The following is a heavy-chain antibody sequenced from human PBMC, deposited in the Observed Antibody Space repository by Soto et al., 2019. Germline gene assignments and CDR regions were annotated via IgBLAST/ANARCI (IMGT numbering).Heavy chain of an antibody. J-gene: IGHJ3*02. V-gene: IGHV5-51*01. CDR3: ARRGYCSGGSCFSAPFDI. CDR1: GYSFTSYW. Sequence: GESLKISCKGSGYSFTSYWIGWVRQMPGKGLEWMAIIYPGDSDARYSPSFQGQVTISADKSISTAYLQWSGLKASDTAMYYCARRGYCSGGSCFSAPFDIWGQGTMVTVSS. D-gene: IGHD2-15*01. CDR2: IYPGDSDA.